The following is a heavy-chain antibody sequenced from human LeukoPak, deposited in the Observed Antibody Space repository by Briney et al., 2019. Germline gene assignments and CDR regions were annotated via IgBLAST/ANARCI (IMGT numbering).Heavy chain of an antibody. CDR3: ARKDSYYFDY. CDR2: INHSGST. D-gene: IGHD2-15*01. CDR1: GGSFSGYY. V-gene: IGHV4-34*01. J-gene: IGHJ4*02. Sequence: PSETLSLTCAVYGGSFSGYYGSWIRQPPGKGLEWIGEINHSGSTNYNPSLKSRVTISVDTSKNQFSLKLSSVTAADTAVYYCARKDSYYFDYWGQGTLVTVSS.